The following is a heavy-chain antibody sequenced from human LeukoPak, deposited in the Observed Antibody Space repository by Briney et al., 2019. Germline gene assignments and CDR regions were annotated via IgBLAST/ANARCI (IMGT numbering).Heavy chain of an antibody. Sequence: GGSLRLSCAASGFTFSSYGMHWVRQAPGKGLEWVAVIWYDGSNKYYADSVKGRFTISRDNSKNTLYLQMNSLRAGDTAVYYCARAIAVAEFDYWGQGTLVTVSS. V-gene: IGHV3-33*01. CDR1: GFTFSSYG. D-gene: IGHD6-19*01. J-gene: IGHJ4*02. CDR2: IWYDGSNK. CDR3: ARAIAVAEFDY.